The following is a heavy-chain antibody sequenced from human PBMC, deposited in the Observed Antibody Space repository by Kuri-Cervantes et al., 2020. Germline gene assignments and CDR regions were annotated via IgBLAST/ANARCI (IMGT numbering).Heavy chain of an antibody. CDR2: IIPIFGTA. CDR1: GGTFSSYA. Sequence: SVKVSCKASGGTFSSYAISWVRQAPGQGLEWMGGIIPIFGTANYAQKFQGRVTITADKSTSTAYMELSSLRSEDTAVYYCARENLPVHGLLWFGELYRNINWFDPWGQGTLVTVSS. CDR3: ARENLPVHGLLWFGELYRNINWFDP. J-gene: IGHJ5*02. V-gene: IGHV1-69*06. D-gene: IGHD3-10*01.